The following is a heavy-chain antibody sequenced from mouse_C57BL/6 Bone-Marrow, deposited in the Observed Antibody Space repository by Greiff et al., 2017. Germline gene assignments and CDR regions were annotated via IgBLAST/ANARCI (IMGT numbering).Heavy chain of an antibody. D-gene: IGHD3-2*02. J-gene: IGHJ4*01. CDR1: GFTFSDYG. CDR2: ISNLAYSI. CDR3: ARRGQLRPLYYAIDY. V-gene: IGHV5-15*01. Sequence: EVKVIESGGGLVQPGGSLKLSCAASGFTFSDYGMAWVRQAPRKGPEWVAFISNLAYSIYYADTVTGRFTISRENAKNTLYLEMSSLRSEDTAMYYCARRGQLRPLYYAIDYWGQGTSVTVSS.